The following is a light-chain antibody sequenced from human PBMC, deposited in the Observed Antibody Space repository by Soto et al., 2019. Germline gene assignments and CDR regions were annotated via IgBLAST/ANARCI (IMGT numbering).Light chain of an antibody. CDR1: SSDVGGYNY. J-gene: IGLJ1*01. V-gene: IGLV2-8*01. CDR3: SSYVGTNSYV. Sequence: QSALTQPPSASGSPGQSVTISCTGTSSDVGGYNYVSWYQQHPGKAPKLIIYEVYKRPSGVSDRFSGSKSGNTAALTVSGLQAEDDADYYCSSYVGTNSYVFGSGTKLTVL. CDR2: EVY.